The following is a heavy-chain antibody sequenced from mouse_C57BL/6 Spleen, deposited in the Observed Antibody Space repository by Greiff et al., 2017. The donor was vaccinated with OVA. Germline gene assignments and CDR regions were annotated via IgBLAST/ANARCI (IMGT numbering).Heavy chain of an antibody. Sequence: QVQLQQSGAELVKPGASVKMSCKASGYTFTSYWITWVKQRPGQGLEWIGDIYPGSGSTNYNEKFKSKATLTVDTSSSTAYMQLSSLTSEDSAVYYCARWWVYYGSSYFDYWGQGTTLTVSS. CDR2: IYPGSGST. CDR1: GYTFTSYW. CDR3: ARWWVYYGSSYFDY. D-gene: IGHD1-1*01. V-gene: IGHV1-55*01. J-gene: IGHJ2*01.